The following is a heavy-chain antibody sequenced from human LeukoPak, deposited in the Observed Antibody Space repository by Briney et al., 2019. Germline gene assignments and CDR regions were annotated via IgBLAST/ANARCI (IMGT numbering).Heavy chain of an antibody. CDR2: IRYDESKT. Sequence: GGSLRLSCAASGFSFSNYGMHWVRQAPGKGLEWVALIRYDESKTYYADSVRGRFTISRDNSKNTLYLQMNSLGVEDTAIYYCAKGYGGSHFDYWGQGALVAVSS. J-gene: IGHJ4*02. CDR1: GFSFSNYG. CDR3: AKGYGGSHFDY. D-gene: IGHD4-23*01. V-gene: IGHV3-30*02.